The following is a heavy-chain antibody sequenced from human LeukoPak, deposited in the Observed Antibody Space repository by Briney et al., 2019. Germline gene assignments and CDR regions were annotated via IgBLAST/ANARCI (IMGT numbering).Heavy chain of an antibody. CDR2: IIPIFGTA. Sequence: SVKVSRKASGGTFSSYAISWVRQAPGQGLEWMGRIIPIFGTANYAQKFQGRVTITTDESTSTAYMELSSLRSVDTAVYYCARDDYYDSSGYYKPNPFDYWGQGTLVTVSS. V-gene: IGHV1-69*05. CDR3: ARDDYYDSSGYYKPNPFDY. D-gene: IGHD3-22*01. J-gene: IGHJ4*02. CDR1: GGTFSSYA.